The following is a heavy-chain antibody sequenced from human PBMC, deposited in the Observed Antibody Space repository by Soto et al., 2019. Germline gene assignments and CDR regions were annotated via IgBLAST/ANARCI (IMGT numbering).Heavy chain of an antibody. Sequence: GGSLRLSCAASGFAFSSYSMNWVRQAPGRGLEWISYISSSGTTIYYADSVKGRFTVSRDNAKDSLYLQMNSLRAEDTAVYYCARPRTIYCNGDCYFDYWGQGALVTVSS. J-gene: IGHJ4*02. D-gene: IGHD2-21*01. CDR3: ARPRTIYCNGDCYFDY. V-gene: IGHV3-48*01. CDR1: GFAFSSYS. CDR2: ISSSGTTI.